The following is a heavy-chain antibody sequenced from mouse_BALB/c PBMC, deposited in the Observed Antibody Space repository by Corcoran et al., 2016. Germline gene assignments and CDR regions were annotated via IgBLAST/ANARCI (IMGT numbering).Heavy chain of an antibody. D-gene: IGHD2-14*01. CDR2: INPNNGGT. CDR3: ARWGYRYDADY. J-gene: IGHJ2*01. CDR1: GYTFTDYY. V-gene: IGHV1-26*01. Sequence: EVQLQQSGPELVKPGASVKMSCKAAGYTFTDYYMKLVKQSHGKSLEWIGDINPNNGGTSYNQKFKVKATLTVDKYSSTAYMQLNSLTSEDSAVDYCARWGYRYDADYWGQGTTLTVSS.